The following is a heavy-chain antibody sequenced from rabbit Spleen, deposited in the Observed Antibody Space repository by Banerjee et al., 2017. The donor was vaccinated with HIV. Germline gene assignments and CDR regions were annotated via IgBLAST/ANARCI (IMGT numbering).Heavy chain of an antibody. D-gene: IGHD4-1*01. V-gene: IGHV1S7*01. CDR3: VREVAAKFNL. CDR1: GFDFSRYY. CDR2: IDPIFGIA. J-gene: IGHJ4*01. Sequence: QSLEESGGGLVKPEASLTLTCKASGFDFSRYYMSWVRQAPGKGLEWIGDIDPIFGIAVYASWVNGRFSISRENTQNTVYLQLNSLTAADTATYFCVREVAAKFNLWGPGTLVTVS.